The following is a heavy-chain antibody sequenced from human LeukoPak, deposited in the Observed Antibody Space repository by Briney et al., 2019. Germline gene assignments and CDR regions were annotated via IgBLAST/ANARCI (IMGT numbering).Heavy chain of an antibody. CDR1: GFTLSSYW. Sequence: GGSLRLSCAASGFTLSSYWMSWVRQAPGKGLEWVANIKRDGSEKYYVDSVKGRFSISRDNAKNSLYLQMNSLRVEDTAAYYCVRDDGATKHCWGQGTLVTVSS. D-gene: IGHD1-26*01. CDR2: IKRDGSEK. V-gene: IGHV3-7*01. J-gene: IGHJ4*02. CDR3: VRDDGATKHC.